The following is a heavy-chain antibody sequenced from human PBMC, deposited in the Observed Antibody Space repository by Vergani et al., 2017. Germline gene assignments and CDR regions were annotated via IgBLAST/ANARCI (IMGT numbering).Heavy chain of an antibody. CDR2: ISGSGGNT. V-gene: IGHV3-23*01. CDR1: GFTFSSYA. Sequence: EVQLLESGGNLIQPGGSLRLSCGASGFTFSSYAMTWVRLAPGKGLQWVSAISGSGGNTFYTDSVKGRFTISRDNSKDTLYLQMNSLRVEDTAIYYCARINYYGSSGYSLTRWHNWFDPWGQGTLITFSS. D-gene: IGHD3-22*01. CDR3: ARINYYGSSGYSLTRWHNWFDP. J-gene: IGHJ5*02.